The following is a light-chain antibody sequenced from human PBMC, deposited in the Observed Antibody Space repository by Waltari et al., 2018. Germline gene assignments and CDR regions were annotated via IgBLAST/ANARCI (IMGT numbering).Light chain of an antibody. V-gene: IGKV3-20*01. CDR1: QSVNNNY. CDR2: GAS. Sequence: EIALTQSPGTLSLSPGERVTLSCRASQSVNNNYLAWYQHKPGPGPRLLIYGASNRGAGITDRFSGGGSGTDFTLTITRLEPEDFALYYCQQYATSPPTFGQGTQVEIK. CDR3: QQYATSPPT. J-gene: IGKJ1*01.